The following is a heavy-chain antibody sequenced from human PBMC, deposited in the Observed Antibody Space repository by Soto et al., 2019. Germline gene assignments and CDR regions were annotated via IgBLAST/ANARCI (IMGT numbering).Heavy chain of an antibody. CDR1: GFTVDSSY. V-gene: IGHV3-66*01. CDR2: IYGTGST. J-gene: IGHJ4*02. CDR3: AREEELRSGLALDC. D-gene: IGHD1-7*01. Sequence: EVQMVESGGGLVQPGGSLRLSCAASGFTVDSSYMSWVRQPPGKGLEWVSVIYGTGSTPYADSVKGRFTISRDNSKNTLYLQMNSLSVEDTAVYYCAREEELRSGLALDCWGQGALVTVSS.